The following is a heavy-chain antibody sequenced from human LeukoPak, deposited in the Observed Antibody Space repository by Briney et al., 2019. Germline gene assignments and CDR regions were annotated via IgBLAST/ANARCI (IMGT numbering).Heavy chain of an antibody. D-gene: IGHD3-22*01. Sequence: SSETLSLTCTVSGGSISSDSYYWAWIRQPPGKGLEWIASIYYSGSTYYNPSLKSRVTISVETSRNQFSLKLSSVTAADTAVYYCARYYYDSSGYHDFDYWGQGTLVTVSS. V-gene: IGHV4-39*01. CDR2: IYYSGST. CDR1: GGSISSDSYY. J-gene: IGHJ4*02. CDR3: ARYYYDSSGYHDFDY.